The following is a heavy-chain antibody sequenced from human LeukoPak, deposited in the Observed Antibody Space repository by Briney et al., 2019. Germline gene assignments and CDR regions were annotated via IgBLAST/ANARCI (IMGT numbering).Heavy chain of an antibody. CDR3: ARRYDFWSGYPYGMDV. CDR2: IYYSGST. CDR1: GGSISSSSYY. D-gene: IGHD3-3*01. Sequence: PSETLSLTCTVSGGSISSSSYYWGWIRQPPGKGLEWIGSIYYSGSTYYNPSLKSRVTISVDMSKNQFSLKLSSVTAADTAVYYCARRYDFWSGYPYGMDVWGQGTTVTVSS. V-gene: IGHV4-39*01. J-gene: IGHJ6*02.